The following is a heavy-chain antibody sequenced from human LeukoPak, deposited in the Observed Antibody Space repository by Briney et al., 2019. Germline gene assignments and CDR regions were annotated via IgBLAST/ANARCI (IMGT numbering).Heavy chain of an antibody. CDR3: ARRIARSSSGFDY. CDR1: GGSISSSSYY. Sequence: PSETLSLTCTVSGGSISSSSYYWGRIRQPPGKGLEWIGTIYYSGSTYYNPSLKSRVTVSVDTSKNQFSLKLSSVTAADTAVYYCARRIARSSSGFDYWGQGTLVTVSS. J-gene: IGHJ4*02. CDR2: IYYSGST. V-gene: IGHV4-39*01. D-gene: IGHD6-6*01.